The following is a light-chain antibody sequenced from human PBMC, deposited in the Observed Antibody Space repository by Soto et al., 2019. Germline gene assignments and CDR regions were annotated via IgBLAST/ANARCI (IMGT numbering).Light chain of an antibody. Sequence: DIQMTQSPSTLSASVGDRVTITCRASQSIDSWLAWYQQKPGKTPHLLIYKASSLESGVPSRFSSSGSSTAFTLAIISLLPDDFATYYYQQYYSYSAGTFGQGTKVEIK. CDR2: KAS. J-gene: IGKJ1*01. CDR1: QSIDSW. CDR3: QQYYSYSAGT. V-gene: IGKV1-5*03.